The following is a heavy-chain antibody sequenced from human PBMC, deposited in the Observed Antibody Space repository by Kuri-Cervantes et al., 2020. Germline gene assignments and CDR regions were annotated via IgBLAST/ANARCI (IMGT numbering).Heavy chain of an antibody. D-gene: IGHD6-19*01. CDR1: GFTFSSYA. J-gene: IGHJ4*02. Sequence: GGSLRLSCAASGFTFSSYAMHWVRQAPGKGLEWVAVISYDGSNKYYADSVKGRFTIPRDNSKNTLYLQMNSPRAEGTAVYYCAKDPYSSGWYYFDYWGQGTLVTVSS. CDR3: AKDPYSSGWYYFDY. CDR2: ISYDGSNK. V-gene: IGHV3-30-3*01.